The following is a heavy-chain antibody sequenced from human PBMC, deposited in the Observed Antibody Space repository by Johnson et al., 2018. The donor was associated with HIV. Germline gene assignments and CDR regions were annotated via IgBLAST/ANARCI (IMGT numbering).Heavy chain of an antibody. J-gene: IGHJ3*02. CDR3: ASSAFDI. CDR2: ISYDGSNK. V-gene: IGHV3-30*04. CDR1: GFTFSSYA. Sequence: QVQVVESGGGVVQPGRSLRLSCAASGFTFSSYAMHWVRQAPDKGLEWVAVISYDGSNKYYADSVKGRFTISRDNSKNTLYLQMNSLRAEDTAVYYCASSAFDIWGQGTMVTVSS.